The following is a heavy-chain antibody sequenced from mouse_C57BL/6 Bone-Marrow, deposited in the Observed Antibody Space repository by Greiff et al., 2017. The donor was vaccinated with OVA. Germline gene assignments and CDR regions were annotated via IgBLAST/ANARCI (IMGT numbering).Heavy chain of an antibody. Sequence: QVQLQQPGAELVRPGSSVKLSCKASGYTFTSYWMDWVKQRPGQGLEWIGNIYPSDSETHYNQKFKDKATLTVDKSSSTAYMQLSSLTSEDSAVYYCARKDDGYYYFDYWGKGTTLTVSS. CDR1: GYTFTSYW. CDR3: ARKDDGYYYFDY. CDR2: IYPSDSET. D-gene: IGHD2-3*01. J-gene: IGHJ2*01. V-gene: IGHV1-61*01.